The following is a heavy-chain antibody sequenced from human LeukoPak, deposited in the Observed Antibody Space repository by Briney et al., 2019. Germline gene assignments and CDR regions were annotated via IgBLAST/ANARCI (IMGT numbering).Heavy chain of an antibody. CDR2: IRYDGSNK. CDR1: GFTFSSYG. Sequence: GGSLRLSCAASGFTFSSYGMHWVRQAPGKGLEWVAFIRYDGSNKYYADSVKGRFTISRDNAKNSLYLQMNSLRAEDTAVYYCARDSNSGWYVYDYWGQGTLVTVSS. D-gene: IGHD6-19*01. J-gene: IGHJ4*02. V-gene: IGHV3-30*02. CDR3: ARDSNSGWYVYDY.